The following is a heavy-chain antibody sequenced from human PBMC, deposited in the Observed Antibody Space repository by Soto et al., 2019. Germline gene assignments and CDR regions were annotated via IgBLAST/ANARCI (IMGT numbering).Heavy chain of an antibody. CDR2: IYYSGGT. Sequence: SETLSLTCTVSGGSISSGGFYWSWIRQHPGKGLEWIGYIYYSGGTYYNPSLKSRVTISVDTSKNQFSLKLSSVTAADTAVYYCARGRNWFDPWGQGTLVTVPS. J-gene: IGHJ5*02. CDR3: ARGRNWFDP. V-gene: IGHV4-31*03. CDR1: GGSISSGGFY.